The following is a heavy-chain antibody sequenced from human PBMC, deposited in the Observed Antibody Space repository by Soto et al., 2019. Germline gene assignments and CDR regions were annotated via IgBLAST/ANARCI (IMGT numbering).Heavy chain of an antibody. CDR1: GGSFSGSY. CDR2: ISHTGSG. Sequence: QVQLQQWGAGLLKASETLSLTCAVYGGSFSGSYWTWIRQPPGKGLEWIGEISHTGSGNDNPFLKSRVTISVDTSKNQFSLKLSSVTAADTGLDYCARKVSSGWYVDSWGQGTLVTVSS. D-gene: IGHD6-19*01. CDR3: ARKVSSGWYVDS. V-gene: IGHV4-34*01. J-gene: IGHJ4*02.